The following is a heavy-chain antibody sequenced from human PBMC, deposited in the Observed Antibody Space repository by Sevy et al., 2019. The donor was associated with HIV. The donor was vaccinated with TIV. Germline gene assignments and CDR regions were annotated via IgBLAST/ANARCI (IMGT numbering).Heavy chain of an antibody. CDR2: ISYQGRDK. D-gene: IGHD3-9*01. CDR1: GITFSTSG. CDR3: AKDFTGYNGMDV. Sequence: FLRLSCVVSGITFSTSGMHWVRQAPGKGLEWVAVISYQGRDKFYADSVKGRSTISRDNSKNILYLQMISLRTEDTAVYYCAKDFTGYNGMDVWGQGTMVTVSS. J-gene: IGHJ6*02. V-gene: IGHV3-30*13.